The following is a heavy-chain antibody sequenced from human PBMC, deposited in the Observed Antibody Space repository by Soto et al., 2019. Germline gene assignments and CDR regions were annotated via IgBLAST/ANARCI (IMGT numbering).Heavy chain of an antibody. CDR2: IYYSGST. CDR1: GGSISSYC. Sequence: QVQLQESGPGLVKPSETLSLTCTVSGGSISSYCWSWIRQPPGKGLEGIGYIYYSGSTNYNPSLKKRLTMSVDTSKTHFPLTLRSVTAADTAVYYCATLGYCSGGSCFPQDWGQGTLVTVSS. J-gene: IGHJ4*02. CDR3: ATLGYCSGGSCFPQD. D-gene: IGHD2-15*01. V-gene: IGHV4-59*08.